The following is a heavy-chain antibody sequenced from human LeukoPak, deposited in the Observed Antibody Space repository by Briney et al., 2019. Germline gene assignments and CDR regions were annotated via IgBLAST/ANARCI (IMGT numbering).Heavy chain of an antibody. CDR1: GFTFSSYW. D-gene: IGHD4-23*01. CDR2: INSDGSSI. Sequence: GGSLRLSCAASGFTFSSYWMHWVRQAPGKGLVWVSRINSDGSSISYADPVKGRFTISRDNAKNTLYLQMNSLRAEDTAVYYCARRGGATVGAFDIWGQGTMVTVSS. V-gene: IGHV3-74*01. J-gene: IGHJ3*02. CDR3: ARRGGATVGAFDI.